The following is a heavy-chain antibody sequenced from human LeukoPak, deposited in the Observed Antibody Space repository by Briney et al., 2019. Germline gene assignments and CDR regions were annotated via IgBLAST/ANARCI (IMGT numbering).Heavy chain of an antibody. D-gene: IGHD3-3*01. CDR3: TRTYYDFWSGFAGTDAFDI. J-gene: IGHJ3*02. Sequence: KPSETLSLTCTVSGGSISSYYWSWIRQPPGKGLEWIGYIYYSGSTNYNPSLKSRVTISVDTSKNQFSLKLSSVTAADTAVYYCTRTYYDFWSGFAGTDAFDIWGQGTMVTVSS. CDR1: GGSISSYY. CDR2: IYYSGST. V-gene: IGHV4-59*01.